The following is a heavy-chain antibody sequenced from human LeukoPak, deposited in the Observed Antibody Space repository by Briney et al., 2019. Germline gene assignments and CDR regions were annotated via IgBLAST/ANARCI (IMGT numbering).Heavy chain of an antibody. Sequence: GGSLRLSCAASGFTFSSYSMNWVRQAPGKGLEWVSSISSSSSYIYYADSVKGRFTISRDNAKNSLYLQMNSLRAEDTAVYYCAREDCSSTSCYWLDCWGQGTLVTVSS. CDR2: ISSSSSYI. CDR3: AREDCSSTSCYWLDC. V-gene: IGHV3-21*01. J-gene: IGHJ4*02. D-gene: IGHD2-2*01. CDR1: GFTFSSYS.